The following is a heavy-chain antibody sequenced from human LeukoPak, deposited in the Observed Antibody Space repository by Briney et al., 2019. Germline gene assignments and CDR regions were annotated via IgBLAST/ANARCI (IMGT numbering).Heavy chain of an antibody. CDR2: ISAYNGNA. V-gene: IGHV1-18*01. CDR3: ARDRRITMVRGVMLYYYYGMDV. D-gene: IGHD3-10*01. CDR1: GYTFTSYG. Sequence: ASVKVSCKASGYTFTSYGISRVRQAPGQGLEWMGWISAYNGNANYAQKLQGRVTMTTDTSTSTAYMELRSLRSDDTAVYYCARDRRITMVRGVMLYYYYGMDVWGQGTTVTVSS. J-gene: IGHJ6*02.